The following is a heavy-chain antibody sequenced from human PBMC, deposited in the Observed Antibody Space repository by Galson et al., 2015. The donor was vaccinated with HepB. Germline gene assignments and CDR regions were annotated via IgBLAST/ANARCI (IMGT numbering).Heavy chain of an antibody. CDR1: GFTFSSYW. V-gene: IGHV3-74*01. Sequence: SLRLSCAASGFTFSSYWMHWVRQAPGKGLVWVSRINSDGSTTNYADSVKGRFTISRDNAKNTLYLQMNSLRAEDTAVYYCVRASSSHPNWFDPWGQGTLVTVSS. D-gene: IGHD6-19*01. CDR2: INSDGSTT. J-gene: IGHJ5*02. CDR3: VRASSSHPNWFDP.